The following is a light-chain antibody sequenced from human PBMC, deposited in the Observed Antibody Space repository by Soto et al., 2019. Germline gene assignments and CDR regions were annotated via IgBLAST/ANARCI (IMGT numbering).Light chain of an antibody. CDR3: QQYGSTPLT. Sequence: EILLTISPGTLSLSPGGRATLSCRASQSVSRNYVAWYQQKPGQSPRLLIYGASNRASGIPDRFSGSASGADFTLSIARLEPEDFAMYYCQQYGSTPLTFGGGTKVDIK. CDR2: GAS. J-gene: IGKJ4*01. V-gene: IGKV3-20*01. CDR1: QSVSRNY.